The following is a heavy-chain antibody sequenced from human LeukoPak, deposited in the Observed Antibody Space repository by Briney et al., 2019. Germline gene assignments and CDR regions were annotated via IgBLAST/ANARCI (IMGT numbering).Heavy chain of an antibody. CDR2: ISSSSSYI. D-gene: IGHD6-13*01. V-gene: IGHV3-21*01. Sequence: GGSLRLSCAASGFTFSHYSMNWVRQAPGKGLEWVSSISSSSSYIYYADSVKGRFTISRDNAKNSLYLHMNSLRVDDTAVYYCARGSSNYGYTFDIWGQGTMVTISS. CDR3: ARGSSNYGYTFDI. J-gene: IGHJ3*02. CDR1: GFTFSHYS.